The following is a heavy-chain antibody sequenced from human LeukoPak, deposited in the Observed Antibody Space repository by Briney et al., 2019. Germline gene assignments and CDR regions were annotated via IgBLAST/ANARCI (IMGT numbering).Heavy chain of an antibody. J-gene: IGHJ4*02. CDR3: AKDLYYYGSGNYIDY. V-gene: IGHV3-23*01. Sequence: GGSLRLSCAASGFTFSSYAMSWVRQAPGKGLEWVSAISGSGGSRYSADSVKGRFTISRDNSKNTLYLQMNSLRAEDTAIYYCAKDLYYYGSGNYIDYWGQGTLVTVS. D-gene: IGHD3-10*01. CDR1: GFTFSSYA. CDR2: ISGSGGSR.